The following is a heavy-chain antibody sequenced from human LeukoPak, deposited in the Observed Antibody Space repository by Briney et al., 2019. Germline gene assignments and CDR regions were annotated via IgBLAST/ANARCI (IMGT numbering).Heavy chain of an antibody. V-gene: IGHV7-4-1*02. CDR2: INTNTGNP. J-gene: IGHJ3*02. Sequence: ASVKVSCKASGYTFTSYSMNWVRQAPGQVLEWLGWINTNTGNPTYAQGFTGRFVFSLDTSVNTAYLQISSLKAEDTAVYYCARVVHPYDYESSGLTYDAFDIWGQGTMVTVSS. D-gene: IGHD3-22*01. CDR3: ARVVHPYDYESSGLTYDAFDI. CDR1: GYTFTSYS.